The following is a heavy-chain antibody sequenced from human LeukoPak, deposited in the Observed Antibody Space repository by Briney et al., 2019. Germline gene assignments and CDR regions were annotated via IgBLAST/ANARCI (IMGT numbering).Heavy chain of an antibody. D-gene: IGHD2-2*01. J-gene: IGHJ4*02. CDR1: GFTFSNAW. CDR3: ARDRYCSSTSCYFNYFDY. CDR2: IKQDGSEK. V-gene: IGHV3-7*01. Sequence: GGSLRLSCAASGFTFSNAWMSWVRQAPGKGLEWVANIKQDGSEKYYVDSVKGRFTISRDNAKNSLYLQMNSLRAEDTAVYYCARDRYCSSTSCYFNYFDYWGQGTLVTVSS.